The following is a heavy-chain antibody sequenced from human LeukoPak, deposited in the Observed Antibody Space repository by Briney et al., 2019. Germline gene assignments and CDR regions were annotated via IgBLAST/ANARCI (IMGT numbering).Heavy chain of an antibody. J-gene: IGHJ6*03. CDR3: ARDREYSSSYYYYYYMDV. V-gene: IGHV4-61*02. D-gene: IGHD6-6*01. CDR2: IYTRGST. Sequence: SETLSLTCTVSGGSISSGSYYWSWIRQPAGKGLEWIGRIYTRGSTNYNPSLKSRVTISVDTSKNQFSLKLSSVTAADTAVYYCARDREYSSSYYYYYYMDVWGKGTTVTVSS. CDR1: GGSISSGSYY.